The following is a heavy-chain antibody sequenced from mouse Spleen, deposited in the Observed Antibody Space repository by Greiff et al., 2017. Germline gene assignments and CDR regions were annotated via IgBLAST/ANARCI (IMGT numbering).Heavy chain of an antibody. V-gene: IGHV5-9-1*01. J-gene: IGHJ4*01. D-gene: IGHD3-1*01. Sequence: EVMLVESGGGLVKPGGSLKLSCAASGFTFSSYAMSWVRQTPEKRLEWVATISSGGSYTYYPDSVKGRFTISRDNAKNTLYLQMSSLRSEDTAMYYCARHGARATYAMDYWGQGTSVTVSS. CDR3: ARHGARATYAMDY. CDR1: GFTFSSYA. CDR2: ISSGGSYT.